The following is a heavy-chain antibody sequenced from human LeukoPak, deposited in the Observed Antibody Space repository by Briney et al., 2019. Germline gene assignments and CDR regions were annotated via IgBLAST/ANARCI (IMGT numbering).Heavy chain of an antibody. CDR1: GYTFTNYV. CDR3: ARFGTTFPLDY. V-gene: IGHV1-3*01. D-gene: IGHD2/OR15-2a*01. Sequence: GASVEVSCKASGYTFTNYVMHWVRQAPGQRLEWMGWINAGNGNTMYSQKFQGRVTITRDTTATTGYMELSSLRSEDTAVYYCARFGTTFPLDYWGQGTLVTVSS. CDR2: INAGNGNT. J-gene: IGHJ4*02.